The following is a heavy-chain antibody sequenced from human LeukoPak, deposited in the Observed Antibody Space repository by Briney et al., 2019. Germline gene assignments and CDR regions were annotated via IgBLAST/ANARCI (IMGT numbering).Heavy chain of an antibody. D-gene: IGHD3-10*01. CDR3: ARFVLLWFGELLNGFDI. J-gene: IGHJ3*02. Sequence: SETLSLTCTVSGSSISSNYYWGWIRQPPGKGLEWIGSIYHSGSTYYNPSLKSRVTISVDTSKTQFSLELNSVTAADTAVYYCARFVLLWFGELLNGFDIWGQGTMVTVSS. CDR2: IYHSGST. CDR1: GSSISSNYY. V-gene: IGHV4-38-2*02.